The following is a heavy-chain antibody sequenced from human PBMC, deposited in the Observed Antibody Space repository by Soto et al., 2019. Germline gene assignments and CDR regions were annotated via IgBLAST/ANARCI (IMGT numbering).Heavy chain of an antibody. D-gene: IGHD4-17*01. J-gene: IGHJ4*02. Sequence: GGSLRLSCAASGFIFSNYAMSWVRQAPGEGLEWVSGISDTGDSAYFPDSVKGRFTTSRDNSKNTLYLQMNSLRAEDTAVYYCAKDVSYGGKRPYYFDYWGQGTLVTVSS. CDR1: GFIFSNYA. CDR3: AKDVSYGGKRPYYFDY. V-gene: IGHV3-23*01. CDR2: ISDTGDSA.